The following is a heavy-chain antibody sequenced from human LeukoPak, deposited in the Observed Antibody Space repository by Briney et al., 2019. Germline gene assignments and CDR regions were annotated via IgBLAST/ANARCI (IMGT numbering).Heavy chain of an antibody. CDR3: TKWSGFGDD. J-gene: IGHJ4*02. CDR2: ISGSGDST. D-gene: IGHD3-10*01. Sequence: GGSLRLSCAASGFTFSSNSMTWVRQTPGKGRKWVSGISGSGDSTFYADSVKGRFTISRDNSRNTLYLQMSSLRPEDTAVYYCTKWSGFGDDWGQGTLVTVSS. CDR1: GFTFSSNS. V-gene: IGHV3-23*01.